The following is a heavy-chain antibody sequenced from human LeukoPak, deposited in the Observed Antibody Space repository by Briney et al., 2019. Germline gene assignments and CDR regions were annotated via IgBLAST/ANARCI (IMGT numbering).Heavy chain of an antibody. D-gene: IGHD5-18*01. CDR1: GYSISSGYY. V-gene: IGHV4-38-2*01. CDR3: ARVRYNYGDSDY. Sequence: SETLSLTCAVSGYSISSGYYWGWIRQPPGKGLEWIGTIYHNGNTYYNPSLKSRVTILVDTSKNQFSLKLSSVTAADTAVYYCARVRYNYGDSDYWGQGTLVTVSS. CDR2: IYHNGNT. J-gene: IGHJ4*02.